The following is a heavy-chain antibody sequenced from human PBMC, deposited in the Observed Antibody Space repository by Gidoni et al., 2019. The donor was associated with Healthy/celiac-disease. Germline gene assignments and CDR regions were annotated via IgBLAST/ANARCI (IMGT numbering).Heavy chain of an antibody. CDR1: GYTLTSYD. V-gene: IGHV1-8*01. Sequence: QVQLVQSGAEVKKRGASFKVSCTASGYTLTSYDINWVRQATGQGLEWMGWMNPNSGNTGYAQKFQGRVTMTRNTSISTAYMELSSLRSEDTAVYYCARGLRRGNWFDPWGQGTLVTVSS. J-gene: IGHJ5*02. D-gene: IGHD1-26*01. CDR3: ARGLRRGNWFDP. CDR2: MNPNSGNT.